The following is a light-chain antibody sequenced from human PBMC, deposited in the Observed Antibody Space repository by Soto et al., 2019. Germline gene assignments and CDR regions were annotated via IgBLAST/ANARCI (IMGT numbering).Light chain of an antibody. CDR3: QQSYSTTWT. CDR2: AAS. V-gene: IGKV1-39*01. Sequence: DIPMTQSPSSLSASVGDIVTITCRASQGISTYLNCYQQKPGKAPKLLIYAASSLQSGVPSRFSGSGSETDCTLTISSLQPEDVATYSCQQSYSTTWTLGQGTKVDIK. J-gene: IGKJ1*01. CDR1: QGISTY.